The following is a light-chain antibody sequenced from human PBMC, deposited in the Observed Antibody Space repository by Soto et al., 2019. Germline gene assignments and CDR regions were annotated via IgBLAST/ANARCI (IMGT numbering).Light chain of an antibody. Sequence: EIVMTQSPATLSVSPGERATLSCRASQSVSSNLAWYQQKPGQAPRLLIYGASTRATGIPARFSGSGSGTKFTLTISSLQSEDFAVYYCQGRTTFGGGTKVDIK. CDR2: GAS. J-gene: IGKJ4*01. CDR1: QSVSSN. V-gene: IGKV3-15*01. CDR3: QGRTT.